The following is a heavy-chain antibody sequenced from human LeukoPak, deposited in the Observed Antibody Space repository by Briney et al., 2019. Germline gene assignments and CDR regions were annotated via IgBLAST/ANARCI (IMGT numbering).Heavy chain of an antibody. V-gene: IGHV4-39*07. D-gene: IGHD3-10*01. Sequence: SETLSLTCTVSGGSISSSHYYWGWIRQPPGKGLEWIGSIYYSGSTYYNPSLKSRVTISVDTSKNQFSLKLSSVTAADTAVYYCARGSGVLLWFGELLHNNWFDPWGQGTLVTVSS. CDR1: GGSISSSHYY. CDR2: IYYSGST. CDR3: ARGSGVLLWFGELLHNNWFDP. J-gene: IGHJ5*02.